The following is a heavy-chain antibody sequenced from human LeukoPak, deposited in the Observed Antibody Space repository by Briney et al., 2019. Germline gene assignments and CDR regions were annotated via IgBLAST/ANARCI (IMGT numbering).Heavy chain of an antibody. CDR2: IRSKANSYAT. CDR1: GFTFSSYG. CDR3: ANNQGSSGYPDGV. Sequence: GGSLRLSCAASGFTFSSYGMHWVRQASGKGLEWVGRIRSKANSYATAYAASVKGRFTISRDDSKNTAYLQMNSLRAEDTALYYRANNQGSSGYPDGVWGQGTLVTVSS. V-gene: IGHV3-73*01. J-gene: IGHJ4*02. D-gene: IGHD3-22*01.